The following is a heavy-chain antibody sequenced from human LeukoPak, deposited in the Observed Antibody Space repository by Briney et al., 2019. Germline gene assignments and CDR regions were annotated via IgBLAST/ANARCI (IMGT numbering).Heavy chain of an antibody. CDR3: ARDSYGSGSYYNEWFDP. CDR1: GGTFSSYA. Sequence: GSSVKVSCKASGGTFSSYAISWVRQAPGQGLEWMGGIIPIFGTANYAQKFQGRVTITADESPSTAYMELSSLRSEDTAVYYCARDSYGSGSYYNEWFDPWGQGTLVTVSS. V-gene: IGHV1-69*01. J-gene: IGHJ5*02. CDR2: IIPIFGTA. D-gene: IGHD3-10*01.